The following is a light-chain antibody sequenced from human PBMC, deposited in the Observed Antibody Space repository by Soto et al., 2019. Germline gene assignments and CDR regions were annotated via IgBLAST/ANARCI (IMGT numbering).Light chain of an antibody. V-gene: IGLV1-40*01. J-gene: IGLJ1*01. CDR3: QSYDSSLSGSYV. Sequence: QSVLTQPPSVSGAPGQRVTISCTWSSSNIGAGYDVHWYQRLPGTAPKVLIYNNNNRPSGVPDRFSGSKSGTSASLAITGLQAEDEADYYCQSYDSSLSGSYVFGTGTKLTVL. CDR2: NNN. CDR1: SSNIGAGYD.